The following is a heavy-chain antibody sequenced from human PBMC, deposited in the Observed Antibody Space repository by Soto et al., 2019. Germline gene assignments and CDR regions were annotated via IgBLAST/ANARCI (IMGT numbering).Heavy chain of an antibody. CDR2: ISSSGSTI. CDR1: GFTFSDYY. D-gene: IGHD3-3*01. J-gene: IGHJ3*02. Sequence: GGSLRLSCAASGFTFSDYYMSWIRQAPGKGLEWVSYISSSGSTIYYADSVKGRFTISRDNAKNSLYLQMNSLRAEDTAVYYCARHLLWSGYYTEGAFDIWGQGTMVTVSS. CDR3: ARHLLWSGYYTEGAFDI. V-gene: IGHV3-11*01.